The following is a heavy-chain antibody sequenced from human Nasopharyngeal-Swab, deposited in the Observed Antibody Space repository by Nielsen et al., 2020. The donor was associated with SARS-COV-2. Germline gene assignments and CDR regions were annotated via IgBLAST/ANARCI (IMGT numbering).Heavy chain of an antibody. V-gene: IGHV3-23*01. CDR2: ISNSGDIT. D-gene: IGHD4-17*01. J-gene: IGHJ4*02. CDR3: ARFMTTVTTETFDY. Sequence: VRQAPGKGLAWVSSISNSGDITYYADSVKGRFTASRDNSKNTLYLQMRSLRAEDTAIYYCARFMTTVTTETFDYWGQGTLVTVSS.